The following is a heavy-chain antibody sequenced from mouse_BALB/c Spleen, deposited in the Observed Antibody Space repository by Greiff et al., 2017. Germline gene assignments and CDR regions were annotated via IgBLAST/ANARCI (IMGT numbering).Heavy chain of an antibody. CDR2: ISPGDGDT. CDR3: ARDHDGYSYYFDY. Sequence: QVQLQQSGPELVKPGASVKISCKASGYAFSSSWMNWVKQRPGQGLEWIGRISPGDGDTNYNGKFKGKATLTADKSSSTAYMQLSSLTSVDSAVYFCARDHDGYSYYFDYWGQGTTLTVSS. CDR1: GYAFSSSW. D-gene: IGHD2-3*01. J-gene: IGHJ2*01. V-gene: IGHV1-82*01.